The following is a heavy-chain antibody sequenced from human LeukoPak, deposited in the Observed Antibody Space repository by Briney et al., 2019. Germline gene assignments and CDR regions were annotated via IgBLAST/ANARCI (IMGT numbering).Heavy chain of an antibody. CDR1: GFTFSSYS. J-gene: IGHJ4*02. Sequence: GGSLRLSCAASGFTFSSYSMNWVRQAPGKGLEWVSSISSSSGYIYYADSVQGRFTISRDNAKNSLYLQMNSLRAGDTAVYYCARDEDSSGYCDYWGQGALVTVSS. V-gene: IGHV3-21*01. D-gene: IGHD3-22*01. CDR3: ARDEDSSGYCDY. CDR2: ISSSSGYI.